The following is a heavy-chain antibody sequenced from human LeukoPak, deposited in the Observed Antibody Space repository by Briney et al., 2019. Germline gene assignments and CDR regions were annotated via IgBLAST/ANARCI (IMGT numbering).Heavy chain of an antibody. Sequence: GGSLRLSCAASGFTFSSYWMRWVRQAPGKGLEWVANIKQDGSEKYYVDSVKGRFTISRGSAKNSLYLQMNSLRAEDTAVYYCARDRYSSGWYGGAFDCWGQGTLVTVSS. J-gene: IGHJ4*02. D-gene: IGHD6-19*01. CDR3: ARDRYSSGWYGGAFDC. CDR2: IKQDGSEK. CDR1: GFTFSSYW. V-gene: IGHV3-7*01.